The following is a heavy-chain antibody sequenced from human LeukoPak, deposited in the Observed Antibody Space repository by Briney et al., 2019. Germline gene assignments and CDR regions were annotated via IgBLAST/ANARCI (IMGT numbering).Heavy chain of an antibody. CDR2: ISGSGDST. D-gene: IGHD2-2*01. CDR1: GFTFSSSA. CDR3: AKDRDIVVVPAATDYYFDY. V-gene: IGHV3-23*01. J-gene: IGHJ4*02. Sequence: GGSLRLPCAASGFTFSSSAMSWVRQAPGKGLEWVSAISGSGDSTYYADSVKGRFTISRDSSKNTLYLQMNSLRAEDTAIYYCAKDRDIVVVPAATDYYFDYWGQGTLVTVSS.